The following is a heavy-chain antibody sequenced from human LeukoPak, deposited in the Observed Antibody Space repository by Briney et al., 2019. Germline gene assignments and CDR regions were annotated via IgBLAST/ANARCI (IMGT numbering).Heavy chain of an antibody. V-gene: IGHV1-2*02. Sequence: GASVKVSCKASGYTFTGCYMHWVRQAPGQGLEWMGWSNPNSGGTNYAQKFQGRVTMTRDTSISTAYMELSRLRSDDTAGYYCARDNDRDFDYWGQGTLVTVSS. D-gene: IGHD1-1*01. CDR1: GYTFTGCY. CDR2: SNPNSGGT. J-gene: IGHJ4*02. CDR3: ARDNDRDFDY.